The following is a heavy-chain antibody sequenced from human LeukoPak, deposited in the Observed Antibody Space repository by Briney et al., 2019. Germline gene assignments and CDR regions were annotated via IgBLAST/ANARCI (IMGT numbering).Heavy chain of an antibody. Sequence: GAAVKVSCKASGYTFNVYYIHWLRQAPGQGLEWMGWVIPSSGGTNYAQNFQDRVTMTRDTSISTAYMELSSLTYDDTAVYYCARGAVYYYGSGSYFPWFDPWGQGTLVTVSS. J-gene: IGHJ5*02. CDR2: VIPSSGGT. D-gene: IGHD3-10*01. V-gene: IGHV1-2*02. CDR1: GYTFNVYY. CDR3: ARGAVYYYGSGSYFPWFDP.